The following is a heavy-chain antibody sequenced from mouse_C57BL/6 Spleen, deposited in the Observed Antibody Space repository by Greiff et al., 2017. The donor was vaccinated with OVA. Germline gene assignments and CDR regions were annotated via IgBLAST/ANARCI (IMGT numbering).Heavy chain of an antibody. D-gene: IGHD4-1*01. Sequence: EVKLVESGGGLVKPGGSLKLSCAASGFTFSDYGMHWVRQAPEKGLEWVAYISSGGSTIYYADTVKGRFTISRDNAKNTLFLQMTSLRSEDTAMYYCARNWAYAMDYWGQGTSVTVSS. CDR2: ISSGGSTI. V-gene: IGHV5-17*01. CDR1: GFTFSDYG. CDR3: ARNWAYAMDY. J-gene: IGHJ4*01.